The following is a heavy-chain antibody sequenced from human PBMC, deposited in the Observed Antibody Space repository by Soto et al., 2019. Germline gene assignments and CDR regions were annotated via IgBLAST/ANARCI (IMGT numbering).Heavy chain of an antibody. Sequence: GESLKISCAASGFTFSSYGMHWVRQAPGKGLEWVAVISYDGSNKYYADSVKGRFTISRDNSKNTLYLQMNSLRAEDTAVYYCAKDHYYGSGRKRTVGYYMDVWGKGTTVTVSS. V-gene: IGHV3-30*18. CDR2: ISYDGSNK. CDR3: AKDHYYGSGRKRTVGYYMDV. J-gene: IGHJ6*03. CDR1: GFTFSSYG. D-gene: IGHD3-10*01.